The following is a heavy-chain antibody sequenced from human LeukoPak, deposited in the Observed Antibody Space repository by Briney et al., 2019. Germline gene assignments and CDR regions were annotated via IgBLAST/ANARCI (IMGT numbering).Heavy chain of an antibody. D-gene: IGHD5-18*01. Sequence: PSETLSLTCTVSGGSISSSSYYWGWIRQPPGKGLEWIGSIYYSGSTYYNPSLKSRVTISVDTSKNQFSLKLSSVTAADTAVYYCARGPFVYSYGYRKFDYWGQGTLVTVSS. J-gene: IGHJ4*02. CDR1: GGSISSSSYY. CDR3: ARGPFVYSYGYRKFDY. V-gene: IGHV4-39*01. CDR2: IYYSGST.